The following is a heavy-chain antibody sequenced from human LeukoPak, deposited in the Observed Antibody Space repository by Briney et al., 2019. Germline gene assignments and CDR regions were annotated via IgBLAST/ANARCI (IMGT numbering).Heavy chain of an antibody. D-gene: IGHD2-8*02. V-gene: IGHV3-7*01. Sequence: PGGSLRLSCAASGFTFSSYWMSWVRQAPGKGLEWVANIKQDGSEKYYVDSVKGRFTISRDNAKNSLYLQMNSLRAEDTAVYYCARGLYRSEYGMDVWGQGTTVTVSS. CDR1: GFTFSSYW. CDR3: ARGLYRSEYGMDV. J-gene: IGHJ6*02. CDR2: IKQDGSEK.